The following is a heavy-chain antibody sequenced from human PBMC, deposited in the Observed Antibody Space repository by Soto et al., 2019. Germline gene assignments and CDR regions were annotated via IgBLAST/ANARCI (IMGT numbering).Heavy chain of an antibody. CDR1: GFSLSTSGVD. CDR2: IYWDDDK. D-gene: IGHD2-21*02. Sequence: QITLKESGPTRVRPTQTLTQTCTLSGFSLSTSGVDVGWIRPPPGKALEWLALIYWDDDKRYSPSLKSRLTITKDTSKNQVVLTMTNMDPVDTATYYCAHSRCGGDCLQSYSSHYYYGMDVWGQGTTVTVSS. J-gene: IGHJ6*02. V-gene: IGHV2-5*02. CDR3: AHSRCGGDCLQSYSSHYYYGMDV.